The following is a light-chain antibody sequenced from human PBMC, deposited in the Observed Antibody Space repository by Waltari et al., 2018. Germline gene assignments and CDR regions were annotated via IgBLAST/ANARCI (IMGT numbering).Light chain of an antibody. CDR2: AAS. V-gene: IGKV1-39*01. Sequence: DIQMTQSPSSLSASVGDRVTITCRASQSISSYLNWSQLKPGKAPKLLIYAASTLQSGVPSMFSGSGSGTDFTLTISSLQPEDFATYYCQQSYSTPPLTFGGGTKVEIK. CDR3: QQSYSTPPLT. CDR1: QSISSY. J-gene: IGKJ4*01.